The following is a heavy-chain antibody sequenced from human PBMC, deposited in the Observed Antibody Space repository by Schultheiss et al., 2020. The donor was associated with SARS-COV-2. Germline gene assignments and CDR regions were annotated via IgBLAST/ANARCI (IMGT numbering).Heavy chain of an antibody. D-gene: IGHD3-3*01. Sequence: GGSLRLSCAASGFTFSDYYMSWIRQAPGKGLEWVSFISSTGGTKYYAPSVKGRFTISRDNSKNTLYLQMNSLRAEDTAVYYCAKDLDYDFWSAYYKFDYWGQGTLVTVSS. CDR2: ISSTGGTK. CDR1: GFTFSDYY. CDR3: AKDLDYDFWSAYYKFDY. V-gene: IGHV3-11*01. J-gene: IGHJ4*02.